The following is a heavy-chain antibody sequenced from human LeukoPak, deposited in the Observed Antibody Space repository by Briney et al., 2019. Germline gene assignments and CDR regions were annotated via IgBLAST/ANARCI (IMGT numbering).Heavy chain of an antibody. CDR2: ISSSGSTI. D-gene: IGHD3-10*01. J-gene: IGHJ5*02. CDR3: ASQDVLLWFGESRNWFDP. Sequence: PGGSLRLSCAASGFTFNTYAMNWVRQAPGKGLEWVSYISSSGSTIYYADSVKGRFTISRDNAKNSLYLQMNSLRAEDTAVYYCASQDVLLWFGESRNWFDPWGQGTLVTVSS. V-gene: IGHV3-48*03. CDR1: GFTFNTYA.